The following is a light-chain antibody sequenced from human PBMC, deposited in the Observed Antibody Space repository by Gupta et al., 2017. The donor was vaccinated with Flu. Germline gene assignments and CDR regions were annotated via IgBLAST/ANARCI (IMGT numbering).Light chain of an antibody. Sequence: VTISSSGRSSRIGSKTVNWYQQLPGQAPKLIIYYDRRRPSGVPDRFSGSNSGTSASLTIXGXEAGDEXEYYCQLWDDSIGGWVFGGGTKLTVL. CDR1: SSRIGSKT. V-gene: IGLV1-44*01. CDR3: QLWDDSIGGWV. CDR2: YDR. J-gene: IGLJ3*02.